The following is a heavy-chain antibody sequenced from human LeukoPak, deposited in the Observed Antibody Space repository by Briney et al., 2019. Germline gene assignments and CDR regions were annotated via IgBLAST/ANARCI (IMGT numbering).Heavy chain of an antibody. Sequence: PGGSLRLSCAASGFTFSSYAMSWVRQAPGRGLEWVSAISGSGGSTYYADSVKGRFTISRDNSKNTLYLQMNSLRAEDTAVYYCANTMTFWSGYDYWGQGTLVTVSS. J-gene: IGHJ4*02. CDR2: ISGSGGST. CDR3: ANTMTFWSGYDY. V-gene: IGHV3-23*01. CDR1: GFTFSSYA. D-gene: IGHD3-3*01.